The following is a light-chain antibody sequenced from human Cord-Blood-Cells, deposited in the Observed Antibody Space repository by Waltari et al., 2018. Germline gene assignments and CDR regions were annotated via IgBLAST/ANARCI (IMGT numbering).Light chain of an antibody. CDR3: QQRSNWYT. V-gene: IGKV3-11*01. CDR1: QSVSSY. CDR2: DAS. Sequence: ELVLTQSPATLSLSQRERATLSCRASQSVSSYLAWYQQKPGQAPRLLIYDASNRATGIPARFSGSGSGTDFTLTISSLEPEDFAVYYCQQRSNWYTFGQGTKLEIK. J-gene: IGKJ2*01.